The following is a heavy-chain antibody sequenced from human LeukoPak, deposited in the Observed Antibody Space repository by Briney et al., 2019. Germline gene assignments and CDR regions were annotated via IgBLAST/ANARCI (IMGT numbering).Heavy chain of an antibody. CDR1: GFTFSNYY. D-gene: IGHD6-13*01. Sequence: PGGSLRLSCAASGFTFSNYYMSWIRQAPGKGLEWVSYISSNGRSISYADSVKGRFTISSDNAKNSLYLQMNSLRAEDTAVYYCAREISAAGIDYWGQGTLVTVSS. CDR2: ISSNGRSI. J-gene: IGHJ4*02. CDR3: AREISAAGIDY. V-gene: IGHV3-11*01.